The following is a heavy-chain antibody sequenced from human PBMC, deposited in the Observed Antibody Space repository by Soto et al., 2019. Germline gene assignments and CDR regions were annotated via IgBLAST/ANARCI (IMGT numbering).Heavy chain of an antibody. V-gene: IGHV1-18*01. CDR1: GYTFTSYG. CDR3: ARDPGPSFVDIVATSDY. CDR2: ISAYNGNT. J-gene: IGHJ4*02. Sequence: GASVKVSCKASGYTFTSYGISWVRQAPGQGLEWMGWISAYNGNTNYAQKLQGRVTMTTDTSTSTAYMELRSLRSDDTAVYYCARDPGPSFVDIVATSDYWGQGTLVTVSS. D-gene: IGHD5-12*01.